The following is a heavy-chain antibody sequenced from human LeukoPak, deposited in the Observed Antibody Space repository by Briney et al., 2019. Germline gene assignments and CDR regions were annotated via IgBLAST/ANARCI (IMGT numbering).Heavy chain of an antibody. CDR3: ARGPTYCSSSSCLQGE. D-gene: IGHD2-15*01. V-gene: IGHV4-61*02. J-gene: IGHJ4*02. CDR1: GGSISSGSYY. CDR2: IYTSGST. Sequence: SSETLSLTCTVSGGSISSGSYYWSWIRQPAGKGLEWIGRIYTSGSTNYNPSLKSRVTISVDTSKNRFSLKLSSVTAADTAVYYCARGPTYCSSSSCLQGEWGQGTLVTVSS.